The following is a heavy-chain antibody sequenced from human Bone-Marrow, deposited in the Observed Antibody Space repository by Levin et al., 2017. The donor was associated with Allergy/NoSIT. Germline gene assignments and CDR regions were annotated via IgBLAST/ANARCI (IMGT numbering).Heavy chain of an antibody. CDR3: ARFWRAQYVNWFDL. Sequence: NPGGSLRLSCAASGFSFSDYYMSWVRQAPGKGLEWIVNISGSGAVIYYADSVRGRFTISRDNAQRSVQLQMNSLRAEDTAVYYCARFWRAQYVNWFDLWGQGTLVTVSS. J-gene: IGHJ5*02. D-gene: IGHD3-3*01. CDR1: GFSFSDYY. CDR2: ISGSGAVI. V-gene: IGHV3-11*01.